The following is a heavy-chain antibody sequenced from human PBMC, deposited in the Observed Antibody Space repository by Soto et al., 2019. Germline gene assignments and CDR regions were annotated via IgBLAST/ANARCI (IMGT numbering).Heavy chain of an antibody. CDR2: IKQDGSEK. J-gene: IGHJ6*03. CDR3: ARGGYDYYYYYYMDV. D-gene: IGHD5-12*01. Sequence: EVQLVESGGGLVQPGGSLRLSCAASGFTFSSYWMRWVRQAPGKGLEWVANIKQDGSEKYYVDSVKGRFTISRDNAKNSLYLQMNSLRAEDTAVYYCARGGYDYYYYYYMDVWGKGTTVTVSS. CDR1: GFTFSSYW. V-gene: IGHV3-7*01.